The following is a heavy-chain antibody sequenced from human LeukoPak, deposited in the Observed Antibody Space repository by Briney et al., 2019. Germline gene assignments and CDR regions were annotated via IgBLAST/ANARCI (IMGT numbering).Heavy chain of an antibody. CDR1: GGSISSYY. CDR2: IYYSGDT. Sequence: PSETLSLTCTVAGGSISSYYWGWIRQPPGKGLEWIGYIYYSGDTTYNPSLKSRVTISVDTSKNQFSLKLSSVTAADTAVYYCARDKQPGDYWGQGALVTVSS. D-gene: IGHD5-18*01. V-gene: IGHV4-59*01. CDR3: ARDKQPGDY. J-gene: IGHJ4*02.